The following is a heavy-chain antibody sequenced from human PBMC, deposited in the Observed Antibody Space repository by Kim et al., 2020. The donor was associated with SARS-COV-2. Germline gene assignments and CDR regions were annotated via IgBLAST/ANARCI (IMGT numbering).Heavy chain of an antibody. D-gene: IGHD6-6*01. J-gene: IGHJ4*02. Sequence: SRVTISVDRSKNQFSLKLSSVTAADTAVYYCARGSPDITSSSSGFYYFDYWGQGTLVTVSS. CDR3: ARGSPDITSSSSGFYYFDY. V-gene: IGHV4-30-2*01.